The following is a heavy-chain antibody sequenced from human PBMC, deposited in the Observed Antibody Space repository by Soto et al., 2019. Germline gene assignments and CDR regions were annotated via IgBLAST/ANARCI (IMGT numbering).Heavy chain of an antibody. D-gene: IGHD6-6*01. CDR1: GFTFSGSA. CDR3: TSSSFDF. J-gene: IGHJ4*02. CDR2: IGSKANSYGT. V-gene: IGHV3-73*01. Sequence: GGSLRLSCAASGFTFSGSAMHWVRQASGKGLEWVARIGSKANSYGTAYAPPVKGRFTISRDDSNNPAYLQMNSLKTEDSAVYYCTSSSFDFWGQGTLVTVSS.